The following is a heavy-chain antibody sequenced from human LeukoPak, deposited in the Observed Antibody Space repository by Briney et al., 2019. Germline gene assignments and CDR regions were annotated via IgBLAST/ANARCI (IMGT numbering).Heavy chain of an antibody. CDR1: GFLYCNNW. CDR2: IKQDGSET. Sequence: GGPVTLSCGPWGFLYCNNWMIGVRQASGEAVECVATIKQDGSETYYVDSVKGRFTISRDNAKNSLYLQMNRLRGEHTAVYYCARVQWLRDDVFDVWGQGTMVTVSS. D-gene: IGHD5-12*01. V-gene: IGHV3-7*01. J-gene: IGHJ3*01. CDR3: ARVQWLRDDVFDV.